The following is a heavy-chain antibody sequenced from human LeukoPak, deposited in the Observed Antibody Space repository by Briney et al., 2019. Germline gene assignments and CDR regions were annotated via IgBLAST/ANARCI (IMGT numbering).Heavy chain of an antibody. J-gene: IGHJ4*02. V-gene: IGHV3-30*18. CDR1: GFTFSSYG. Sequence: GRSLRLSCAASGFTFSSYGMHWVRQAPGKGLEWVAVISYDGSNKYYADSVKGRFTISRDNSKNTLYLQMNSLRAEDTAVYYCAKDNGGSALWFRNFDYWGQGTLVTVSS. CDR2: ISYDGSNK. CDR3: AKDNGGSALWFRNFDY. D-gene: IGHD3-10*01.